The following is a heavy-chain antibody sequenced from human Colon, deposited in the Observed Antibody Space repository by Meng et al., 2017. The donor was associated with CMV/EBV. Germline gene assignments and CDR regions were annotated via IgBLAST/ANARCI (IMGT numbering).Heavy chain of an antibody. CDR3: ARGSVIASAVSFDH. J-gene: IGHJ4*02. V-gene: IGHV4-30-4*08. Sequence: SGGSVDRCGYYLTWLRQPPGKGLQWLGHIYTGGSAYSNPSLKSRLTISLDTSKNQFSLSLRSVTAADTAVYYCARGSVIASAVSFDHWGQGTRVTVSS. CDR2: IYTGGSA. D-gene: IGHD2-21*01. CDR1: GGSVDRCGYY.